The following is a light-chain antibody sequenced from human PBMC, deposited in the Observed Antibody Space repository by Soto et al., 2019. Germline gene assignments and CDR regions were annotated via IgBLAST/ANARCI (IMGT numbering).Light chain of an antibody. Sequence: QSALTQPASVSGSPGQSITISCTGTTSDVGSHNFVSWYQQLPGKAPKLLIYEVTNRPSGTSNRFSGSKSGNTASLTISGLQAKDEADYYCSSFTNSILVFGGGTKLTVL. V-gene: IGLV2-14*01. CDR1: TSDVGSHNF. J-gene: IGLJ3*02. CDR2: EVT. CDR3: SSFTNSILV.